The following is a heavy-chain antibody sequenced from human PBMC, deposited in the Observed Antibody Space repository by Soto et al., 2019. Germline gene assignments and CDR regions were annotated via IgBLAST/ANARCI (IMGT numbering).Heavy chain of an antibody. CDR1: GGSITSSGFW. CDR3: AKRAYGDPFDP. J-gene: IGHJ5*02. Sequence: HLQLQESGPGLVKSSETLSLTCAVSGGSITSSGFWWSWIRHPPGKGQGWIATIYDTGSTFYNPSMRSRITFSADTSRNQCAVSLISVTAADTAVYYCAKRAYGDPFDPWGKGTLVTVSS. D-gene: IGHD4-17*01. CDR2: IYDTGST. V-gene: IGHV4-39*01.